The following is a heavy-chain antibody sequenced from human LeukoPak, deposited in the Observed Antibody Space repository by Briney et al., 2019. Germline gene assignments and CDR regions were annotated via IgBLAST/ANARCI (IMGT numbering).Heavy chain of an antibody. CDR2: ISSSSSYI. V-gene: IGHV3-21*01. CDR1: GFTFSSYN. Sequence: GGSLRLSCAASGFTFSSYNMNWVRQAPGKGLEWVSSISSSSSYIYYADSVKGRFTISRDNAKNSLYLQMNSLRAEDTAVYYCARAHRPGLTVAYYYMDVWGKGTTVTVSS. D-gene: IGHD3-9*01. CDR3: ARAHRPGLTVAYYYMDV. J-gene: IGHJ6*03.